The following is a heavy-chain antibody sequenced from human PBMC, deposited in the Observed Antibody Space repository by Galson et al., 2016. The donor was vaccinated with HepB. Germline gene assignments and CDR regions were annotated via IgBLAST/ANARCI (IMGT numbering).Heavy chain of an antibody. D-gene: IGHD1-1*01. Sequence: SVKVSCKASGYMFASHWMHWVRQAPGQGLEWMGWISSFNGNTKYAQKFQGRVTMTTDTSTSTAYMELTSLRSDDTAVYFCARDGNYLTFDYWGQGTPVTVSS. V-gene: IGHV1-18*04. J-gene: IGHJ4*02. CDR1: GYMFASHW. CDR3: ARDGNYLTFDY. CDR2: ISSFNGNT.